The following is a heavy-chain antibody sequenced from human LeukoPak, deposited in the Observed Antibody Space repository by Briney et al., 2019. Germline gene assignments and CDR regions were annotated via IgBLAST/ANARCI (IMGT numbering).Heavy chain of an antibody. V-gene: IGHV3-11*04. Sequence: SGGSLRLSCAASGFTFSDYYMSWIRQAPGKGLEWVSYIISSGSTIYYADSVKGRFTISRDNAKNSLYLQMNSLRAEDTAVYYCARGVGYSSSWYTLYPFDYWTREPWSPSPQ. J-gene: IGHJ4*02. CDR3: ARGVGYSSSWYTLYPFDY. CDR2: IISSGSTI. D-gene: IGHD6-13*01. CDR1: GFTFSDYY.